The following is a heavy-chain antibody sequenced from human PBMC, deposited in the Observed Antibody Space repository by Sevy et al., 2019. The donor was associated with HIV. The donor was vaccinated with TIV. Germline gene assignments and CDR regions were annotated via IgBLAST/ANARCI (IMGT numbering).Heavy chain of an antibody. Sequence: GGSLRLSCAASGFSVSDTYMSWVRQAPGKGLEWVSVIYSGDKTYHADSVKGRFTISRDSSKNTIYLQLNSLRTEDTAVYYCARDDIVARDYFDYWGQGTLVTVSS. CDR2: IYSGDKT. D-gene: IGHD2-15*01. CDR3: ARDDIVARDYFDY. V-gene: IGHV3-53*01. J-gene: IGHJ4*02. CDR1: GFSVSDTY.